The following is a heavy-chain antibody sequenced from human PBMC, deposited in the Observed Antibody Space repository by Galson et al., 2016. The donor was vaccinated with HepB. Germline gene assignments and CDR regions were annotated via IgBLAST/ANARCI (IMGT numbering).Heavy chain of an antibody. Sequence: SLRLSCAASGFTVSSNYMTWVRQAPGKGLEWVSSIYSGDRTYYADSVKGRFTISRDNSKNTLYVQMNSLRAEDTAVYYCAKVQGSFYDFWSGYYWFDYWGQGALVTVSS. CDR1: GFTVSSNY. D-gene: IGHD3-3*01. CDR2: IYSGDRT. CDR3: AKVQGSFYDFWSGYYWFDY. J-gene: IGHJ4*02. V-gene: IGHV3-53*01.